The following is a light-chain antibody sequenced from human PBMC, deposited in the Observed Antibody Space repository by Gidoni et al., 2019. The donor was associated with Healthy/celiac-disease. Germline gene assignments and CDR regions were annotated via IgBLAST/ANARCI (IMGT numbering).Light chain of an antibody. V-gene: IGKV3-20*01. CDR2: GAT. J-gene: IGKJ1*01. CDR3: QQYGSSTGT. CDR1: QSVSSSY. Sequence: DIVLTQSPGTLSLSPGERATLPCRASQSVSSSYLAWYQQKPGQAPRLLIYGATSRATGIPDRFSGSWAGTDFTLTISRLEPEDFAVYYCQQYGSSTGTFGQGTKVEIK.